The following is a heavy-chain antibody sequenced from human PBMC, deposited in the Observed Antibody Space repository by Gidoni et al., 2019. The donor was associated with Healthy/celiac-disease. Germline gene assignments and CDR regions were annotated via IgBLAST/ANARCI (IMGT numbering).Heavy chain of an antibody. CDR2: IIPIFGTA. D-gene: IGHD4-17*01. J-gene: IGHJ2*01. CDR3: ARKAPHYGGNSFYFDL. CDR1: GGTFSSYA. Sequence: QVQLVQSGAEVKKPGSSVKVSCEASGGTFSSYAISWVRQAPGQGLEWMGGIIPIFGTANYAQKFQGRVTITADESTSTAYMELSSLRSEDTAVYYCARKAPHYGGNSFYFDLWGRGTLVTVSS. V-gene: IGHV1-69*01.